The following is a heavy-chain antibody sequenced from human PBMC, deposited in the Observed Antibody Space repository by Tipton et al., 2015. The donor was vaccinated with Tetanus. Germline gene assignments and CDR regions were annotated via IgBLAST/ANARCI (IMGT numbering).Heavy chain of an antibody. J-gene: IGHJ3*02. CDR2: IIPMFGTK. D-gene: IGHD3-22*01. CDR1: GGTFSGSA. Sequence: QSGPEVKEPGSSVKVSCKTSGGTFSGSALNWVRQAPGQGLEWLGGIIPMFGTKTYSQTFRGRVTITADESTRTAYMELSSLRSGDTAVYYCARVKEYYDSSGPDAFDIWGQGTMVTVSS. V-gene: IGHV1-69*01. CDR3: ARVKEYYDSSGPDAFDI.